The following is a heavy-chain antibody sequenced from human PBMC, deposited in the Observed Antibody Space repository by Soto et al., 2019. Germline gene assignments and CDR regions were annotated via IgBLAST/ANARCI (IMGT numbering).Heavy chain of an antibody. CDR3: ARDGTTYYYDSSGYYADY. V-gene: IGHV5-10-1*01. CDR2: IDPTDSYT. D-gene: IGHD3-22*01. CDR1: GYRFSSNY. J-gene: IGHJ4*02. Sequence: GESLKISCKGSGYRFSSNYISWVRQMPGKGLEWVGRIDPTDSYTNYSPAFQGRVTMTRDTSTSTVYMELSSLRSEDTAVYYCARDGTTYYYDSSGYYADYWGQGTLVTVSS.